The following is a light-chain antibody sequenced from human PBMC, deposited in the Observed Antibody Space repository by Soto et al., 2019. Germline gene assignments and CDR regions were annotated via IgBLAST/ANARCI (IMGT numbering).Light chain of an antibody. CDR2: KNT. J-gene: IGLJ3*02. V-gene: IGLV1-51*02. CDR3: ASWDGSSGGV. CDR1: GFNFVNNY. Sequence: QSVLTQPPSVSAAPGQRVTISCSGSGFNFVNNYVSWYQHLPGSAPKLLISKNTERPSATPDRFSGSKSGASATLDITGLQTGDEADYYCASWDGSSGGVFGGGTQLTVL.